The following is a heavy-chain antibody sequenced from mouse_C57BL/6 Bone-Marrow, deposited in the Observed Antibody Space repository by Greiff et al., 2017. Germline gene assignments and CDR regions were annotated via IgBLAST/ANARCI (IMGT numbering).Heavy chain of an antibody. CDR3: SSFDGNYFDF. J-gene: IGHJ2*01. V-gene: IGHV14-4*01. CDR2: IDPEIGDT. D-gene: IGHD2-3*01. Sequence: VQLQQSGAELVRPGASVKLSCTASGFNIKDDYIHWVKQRPEQGLEWIGWIDPEIGDTEYASKFQGKATITSDTSSNTAYLQPSSLTSECTAVYYCSSFDGNYFDFWGQGTPLTVAS. CDR1: GFNIKDDY.